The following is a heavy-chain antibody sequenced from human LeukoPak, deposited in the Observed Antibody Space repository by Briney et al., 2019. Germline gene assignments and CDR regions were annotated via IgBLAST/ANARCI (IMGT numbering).Heavy chain of an antibody. V-gene: IGHV4-59*12. J-gene: IGHJ4*02. CDR2: VSNGANT. CDR1: GASINNYY. Sequence: SETLSLTCAVSGASINNYYWSWIRQPPGKGLEWIGYVSNGANTKYHPSLKSRVTMSVDRSKNQFSLKLNSVTVADTAVYYCARVSSWAFDYWGQGALVTVSS. D-gene: IGHD6-13*01. CDR3: ARVSSWAFDY.